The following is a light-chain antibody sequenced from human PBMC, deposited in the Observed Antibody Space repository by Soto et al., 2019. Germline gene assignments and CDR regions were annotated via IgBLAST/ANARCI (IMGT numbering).Light chain of an antibody. CDR2: DAS. CDR3: QQRSNWPPIT. CDR1: QSVSSY. V-gene: IGKV3-11*01. J-gene: IGKJ5*01. Sequence: EVVLTQSPARLSLSPGGRTTLSCSSSQSVSSYLAWYQQKPGQAPRLLIYDASNRATGIPARFSGSGSGTDFTLTISSLEPEDFAVYYCQQRSNWPPITFGQGTRLEIK.